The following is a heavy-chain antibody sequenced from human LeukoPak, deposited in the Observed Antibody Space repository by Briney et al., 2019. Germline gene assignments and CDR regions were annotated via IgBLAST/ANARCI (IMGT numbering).Heavy chain of an antibody. D-gene: IGHD6-19*01. CDR2: ISGNGGST. J-gene: IGHJ4*02. Sequence: GGSLRLSCAASGFTFNNYAMAWVRQAPGKGLQWVSTISGNGGSTSYADSVKGRFTISRDHGTKSLYIQMNSLRAEDTAVYYCARGYSSGWYPVSYFDYWGQGTLVTVSS. CDR3: ARGYSSGWYPVSYFDY. CDR1: GFTFNNYA. V-gene: IGHV3-23*01.